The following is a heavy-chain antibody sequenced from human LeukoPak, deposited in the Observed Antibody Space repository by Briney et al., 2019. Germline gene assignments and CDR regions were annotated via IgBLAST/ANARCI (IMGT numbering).Heavy chain of an antibody. Sequence: GASVKVSCKASGYTFTSYGISWVRQAPGQGLEWMGWISAHNGNTDYAQKFLGRVTMTTDTSTSTAYMELSRLRSDDTAVYYCARGPEQGGSSTIPDYWGQGTLVTVSS. CDR1: GYTFTSYG. CDR2: ISAHNGNT. CDR3: ARGPEQGGSSTIPDY. V-gene: IGHV1-18*01. D-gene: IGHD1-26*01. J-gene: IGHJ4*02.